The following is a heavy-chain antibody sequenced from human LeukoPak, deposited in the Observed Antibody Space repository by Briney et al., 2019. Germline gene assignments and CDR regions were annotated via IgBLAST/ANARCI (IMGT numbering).Heavy chain of an antibody. D-gene: IGHD1-26*01. CDR2: IWYDGSNK. J-gene: IGHJ3*02. CDR1: GFTFSSYG. CDR3: AKDLGRDYDAFDI. Sequence: GGSLRLSCAASGFTFSSYGMHWVRQAPGKGLEWVAVIWYDGSNKYYADSVKGRFTISRDNSKSTLYLQMNSLRAEDTAVYYCAKDLGRDYDAFDIWGQGTTVTVSS. V-gene: IGHV3-33*06.